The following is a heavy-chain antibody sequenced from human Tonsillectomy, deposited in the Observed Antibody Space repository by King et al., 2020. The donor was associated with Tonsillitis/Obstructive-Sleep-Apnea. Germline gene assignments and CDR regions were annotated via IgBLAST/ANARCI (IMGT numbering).Heavy chain of an antibody. J-gene: IGHJ6*03. CDR2: IYPGDSDT. D-gene: IGHD2-15*01. CDR1: GYSFTSYW. CDR3: ARFGCSGGSCYSPGGYYYYYMDV. Sequence: QLVQSGAEVKKPGESLKISCKGSGYSFTSYWIGWVRQMPGKGLEWMGIIYPGDSDTRYSPSFQGQVTISADKSISTAYLQWSSLKASDTAMYYCARFGCSGGSCYSPGGYYYYYMDVWGKGTTVTVSS. V-gene: IGHV5-51*01.